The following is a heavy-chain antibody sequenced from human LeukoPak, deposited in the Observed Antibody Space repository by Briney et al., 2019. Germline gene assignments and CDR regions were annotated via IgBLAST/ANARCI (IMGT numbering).Heavy chain of an antibody. CDR3: ASDIRFLEWLFRSDPYYYYYMDV. Sequence: PGGSLRLSCAASGFTFSSYSMNWVRQAPGKGLEWVSYIGSSSSTIYYADSVKGRFTISRDNAKNSLYLQMNSLRAEDTAVYYCASDIRFLEWLFRSDPYYYYYMDVWGKGTTVTVSS. V-gene: IGHV3-48*01. CDR1: GFTFSSYS. CDR2: IGSSSSTI. D-gene: IGHD3-3*01. J-gene: IGHJ6*03.